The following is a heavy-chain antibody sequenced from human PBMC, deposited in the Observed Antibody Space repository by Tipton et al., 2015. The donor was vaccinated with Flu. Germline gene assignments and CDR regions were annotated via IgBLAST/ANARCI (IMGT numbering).Heavy chain of an antibody. V-gene: IGHV3-66*01. Sequence: SLRLSCAASGFTVSSNYMNWVRQAPGKGLEWVSIIYSGDSTYYADSVKGRFTISRDNSKNTLYLQMNNLRAEDTAVYYCARYRGFVGSDYWGQGTLVTVSS. CDR2: IYSGDST. D-gene: IGHD3-3*01. CDR3: ARYRGFVGSDY. J-gene: IGHJ4*02. CDR1: GFTVSSNY.